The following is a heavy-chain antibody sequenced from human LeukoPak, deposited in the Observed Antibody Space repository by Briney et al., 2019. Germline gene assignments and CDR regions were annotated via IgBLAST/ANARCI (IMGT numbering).Heavy chain of an antibody. CDR3: AKGYSSGWLEY. D-gene: IGHD6-19*01. CDR2: ISGSGGST. CDR1: GFTFSSYA. J-gene: IGHJ4*02. V-gene: IGHV3-23*01. Sequence: GGSLRLSCAASGFTFSSYAMSWVRQAPGKGLEWVSVISGSGGSTYYADSVKGRFTISRDNSKNTLYLQMNSLRAEDTAVYYCAKGYSSGWLEYWGQGTLVTVSS.